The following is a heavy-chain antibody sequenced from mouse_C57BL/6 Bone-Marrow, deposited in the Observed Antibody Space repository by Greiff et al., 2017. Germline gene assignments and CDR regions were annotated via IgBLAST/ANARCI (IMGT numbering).Heavy chain of an antibody. V-gene: IGHV1-81*01. CDR1: GYTFTSYG. D-gene: IGHD1-1*01. J-gene: IGHJ4*01. CDR3: ARDYYYGYYYSMDY. CDR2: IYPRSGNT. Sequence: QVQLQQSGAELARPGASVKLSCKASGYTFTSYGISWVKQRTGQGLELIGEIYPRSGNTYYNEKFKGKATLTADKSSSTAYMELRSLTSEDSAVYFCARDYYYGYYYSMDYWGQGTSVTVSS.